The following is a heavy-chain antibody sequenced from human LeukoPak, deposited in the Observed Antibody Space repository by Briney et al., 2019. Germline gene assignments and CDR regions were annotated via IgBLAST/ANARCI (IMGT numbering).Heavy chain of an antibody. Sequence: PGGSLRLSCAASGFTFSSYAMSWVRQAPGKGLEWVSAISGSGGSTYYADSVKGRFTISRDNSKNTLYLQMNSLRAEDTAVYYCARDLYYYDSSGLFDPWGQGTLVTVSS. CDR2: ISGSGGST. CDR1: GFTFSSYA. D-gene: IGHD3-22*01. J-gene: IGHJ5*02. V-gene: IGHV3-23*01. CDR3: ARDLYYYDSSGLFDP.